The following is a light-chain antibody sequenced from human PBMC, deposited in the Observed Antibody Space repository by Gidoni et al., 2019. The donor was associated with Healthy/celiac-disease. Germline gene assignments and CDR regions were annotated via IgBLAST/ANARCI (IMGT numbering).Light chain of an antibody. Sequence: DIVMNQSPDSLAVSLGERATINCKSNQSVLYISNDKNYLSWYQHKPGQPPKLLIYWASTRESGVPDRFSGSGSGTDFTLTISSLQAEDVAVYYCQQHYTTPRTFGQGTKLEIK. CDR1: QSVLYISNDKNY. CDR2: WAS. CDR3: QQHYTTPRT. V-gene: IGKV4-1*01. J-gene: IGKJ2*02.